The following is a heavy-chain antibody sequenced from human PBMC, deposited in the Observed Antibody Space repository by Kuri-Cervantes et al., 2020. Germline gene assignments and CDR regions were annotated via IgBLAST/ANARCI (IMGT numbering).Heavy chain of an antibody. D-gene: IGHD3-22*01. J-gene: IGHJ3*02. CDR1: GGSISSYY. CDR3: ARDMYYYDSSGWCYAFDI. V-gene: IGHV4-59*01. CDR2: IYYSGST. Sequence: SETLSLTCTVSGGSISSYYWSWIRQPPGKGLEWIGYIYYSGSTNYNPSLKSRVTISVDTSKNQFSLKLSSVTAADTAVYSCARDMYYYDSSGWCYAFDIWGQGTMVTVSS.